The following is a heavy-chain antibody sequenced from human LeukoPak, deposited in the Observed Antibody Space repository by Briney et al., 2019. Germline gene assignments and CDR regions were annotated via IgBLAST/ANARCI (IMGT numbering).Heavy chain of an antibody. Sequence: GGSLRLSCAASGFTFSSYAMSWVRQAPGKGLEWVSAISGSGGSTYYADSVKGRFTISRDNSKNTLYLQMNSLRVEDTAVYYCAKDYYGSGSYYNPLDYWGQGTLVTVSS. CDR2: ISGSGGST. V-gene: IGHV3-23*01. CDR3: AKDYYGSGSYYNPLDY. D-gene: IGHD3-10*01. CDR1: GFTFSSYA. J-gene: IGHJ4*02.